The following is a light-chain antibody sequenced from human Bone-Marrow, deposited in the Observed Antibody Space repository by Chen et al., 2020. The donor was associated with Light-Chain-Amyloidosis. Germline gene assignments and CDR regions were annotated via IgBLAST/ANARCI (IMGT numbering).Light chain of an antibody. CDR3: QSADSSGTYEVI. CDR1: DLPTKY. Sequence: SYELTQPPSVSVSPGQTARITCSGDDLPTKYAYWYQQKPGHAPVLVIHRDTERPSGISERFSGSSSGITATLTISGVQAEDEADYHCQSADSSGTYEVIFGGGTKLTVL. V-gene: IGLV3-25*03. CDR2: RDT. J-gene: IGLJ2*01.